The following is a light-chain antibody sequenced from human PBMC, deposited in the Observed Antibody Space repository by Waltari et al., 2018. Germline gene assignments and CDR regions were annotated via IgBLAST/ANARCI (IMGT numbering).Light chain of an antibody. CDR1: LSVSSS. V-gene: IGKV3-15*01. CDR3: LQRSNWPWT. J-gene: IGKJ1*01. Sequence: ETVMTQSPATLSLSPGERATLSCRASLSVSSSLPWYQQKPGQAPRLLIYGASSRATGIPDRFSGSGSGTDFTLTISSLEPEDVAVYYCLQRSNWPWTFGQGTKVEIK. CDR2: GAS.